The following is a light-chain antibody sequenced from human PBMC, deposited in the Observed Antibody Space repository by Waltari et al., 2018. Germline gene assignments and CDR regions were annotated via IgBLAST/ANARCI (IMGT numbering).Light chain of an antibody. V-gene: IGKV1-5*03. CDR2: KAS. J-gene: IGKJ4*01. CDR3: QQYNSYSLLT. CDR1: QSISNW. Sequence: DIQMTQSPSTLSASVGDRFTITCRASQSISNWLAWYQQKPGKAPKLLIYKASTLESGVPPRFSGSGSGTEFTLTISCLQPDDFATYYCQQYNSYSLLTFGGGTKVEIK.